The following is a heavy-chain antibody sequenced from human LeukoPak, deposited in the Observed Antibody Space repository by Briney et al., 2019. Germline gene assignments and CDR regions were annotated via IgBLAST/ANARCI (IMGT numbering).Heavy chain of an antibody. J-gene: IGHJ5*02. D-gene: IGHD2-15*01. CDR2: ISYDGSNK. V-gene: IGHV3-30*18. Sequence: QPGGSLRLSCAASGFTFSSYGMHWVRQAPGKGLEWVAVISYDGSNKYYADSVKGRFTISRDNSENTLYLQMNSLRAEDTAVYYCAKVGGYCSGGSCYSRSNWFDPWGQGTLVTVSS. CDR3: AKVGGYCSGGSCYSRSNWFDP. CDR1: GFTFSSYG.